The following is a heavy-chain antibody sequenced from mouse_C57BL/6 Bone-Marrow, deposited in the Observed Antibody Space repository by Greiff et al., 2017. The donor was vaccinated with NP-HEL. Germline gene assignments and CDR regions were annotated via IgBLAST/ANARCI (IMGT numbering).Heavy chain of an antibody. CDR1: GYTFTSYG. CDR2: IYPRSGNT. CDR3: ARPSYYYGSYYYAMDY. V-gene: IGHV1-81*01. Sequence: QVQLQQSGAELARPGASVTLSCKASGYTFTSYGISWVKQRTGQGLELIGEIYPRSGNTYYNEKFKGKATLTADKSSSTAYMELRSLTSEDSAVYFCARPSYYYGSYYYAMDYWGQGTSVTVSS. D-gene: IGHD1-1*01. J-gene: IGHJ4*01.